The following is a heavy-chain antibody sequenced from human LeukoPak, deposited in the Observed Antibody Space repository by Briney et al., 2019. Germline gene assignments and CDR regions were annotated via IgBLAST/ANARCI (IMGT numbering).Heavy chain of an antibody. CDR1: GFTFSSYG. CDR2: ISYDGSNK. CDR3: AEVYYYDSSGYYELDY. D-gene: IGHD3-22*01. Sequence: QSGGSLRLSCAASGFTFSSYGMHWVRQAPGKGLEWVAVISYDGSNKYYADSVKGRFTISRDNSKNTLYLQMNSLRAEDTAVYYCAEVYYYDSSGYYELDYWGQGTLVTVSS. J-gene: IGHJ4*02. V-gene: IGHV3-30*18.